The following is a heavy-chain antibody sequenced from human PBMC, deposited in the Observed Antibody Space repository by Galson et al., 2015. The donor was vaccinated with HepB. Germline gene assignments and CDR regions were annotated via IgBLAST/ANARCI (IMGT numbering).Heavy chain of an antibody. V-gene: IGHV3-30*04. CDR3: ARGVGGRFDY. CDR2: ISYDGSNK. D-gene: IGHD1-26*01. J-gene: IGHJ4*02. Sequence: SLRLSCAASGFTFSSYAMHWVRQAPGKGLEWVAVISYDGSNKYYADSVKGRFTISRDNSKNTLYLQMNSLRAEDTAVYYCARGVGGRFDYWGQGTLVTVSS. CDR1: GFTFSSYA.